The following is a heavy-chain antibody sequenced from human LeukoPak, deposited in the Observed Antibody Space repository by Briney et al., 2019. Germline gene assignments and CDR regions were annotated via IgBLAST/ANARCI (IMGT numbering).Heavy chain of an antibody. CDR2: VNSDGSTT. CDR3: ARGYYSSSRIDY. Sequence: GGSLRLSCAASGFPFSNYWMHWVRHAPGKGRVWVSRVNSDGSTTNYADSVKGRSTISRDNAENTLYMRMNSLRPEDTAVYYCARGYYSSSRIDYWGQGTLVTVSS. J-gene: IGHJ4*02. CDR1: GFPFSNYW. D-gene: IGHD6-13*01. V-gene: IGHV3-74*01.